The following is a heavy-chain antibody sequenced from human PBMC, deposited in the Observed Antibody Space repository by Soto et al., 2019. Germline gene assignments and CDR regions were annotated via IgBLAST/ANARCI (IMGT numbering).Heavy chain of an antibody. J-gene: IGHJ4*02. Sequence: ESGPTLVNPTRTLTLTCTFSGFSLSTSGVGVGWIRQPPGKALEWLALIYWNDDKRYSPSLKSRLTITKDTSKNQVVLTMTNMDPVDTATYYCAHSGPYYDFWSGYAPGYWGQGTLVTVSS. D-gene: IGHD3-3*01. CDR1: GFSLSTSGVG. CDR2: IYWNDDK. CDR3: AHSGPYYDFWSGYAPGY. V-gene: IGHV2-5*01.